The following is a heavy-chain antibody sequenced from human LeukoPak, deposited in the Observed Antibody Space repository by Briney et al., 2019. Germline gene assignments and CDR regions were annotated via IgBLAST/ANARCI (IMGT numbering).Heavy chain of an antibody. V-gene: IGHV3-74*03. CDR3: ARDLDGILFDY. D-gene: IGHD3-9*01. CDR2: IRPEGTTT. J-gene: IGHJ4*02. Sequence: GESVRLSCAASGFTFSTYWMHWVRQAPGKGLVWVSRIRPEGTTTAYADSVKGRFTISRDNAKNTLFLQMNSLSAEDTAVYYCARDLDGILFDYWGQGTLVTVSS. CDR1: GFTFSTYW.